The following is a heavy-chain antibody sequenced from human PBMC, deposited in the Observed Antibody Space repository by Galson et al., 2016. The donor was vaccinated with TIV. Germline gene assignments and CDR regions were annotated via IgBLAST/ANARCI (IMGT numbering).Heavy chain of an antibody. Sequence: SLRLSCAASGFTFSSFGMHWVRQAPGKGLEWVALIWYDGTNTYYADSVKGRFTISRDKSKNTLYVQMNSLRAEDTAVYYCAIAPDYGCNFGSTGETPSYYVHDWGQGTLVTVSS. CDR2: IWYDGTNT. J-gene: IGHJ4*02. V-gene: IGHV3-33*01. CDR1: GFTFSSFG. D-gene: IGHD4-23*01. CDR3: AIAPDYGCNFGSTGETPSYYVHD.